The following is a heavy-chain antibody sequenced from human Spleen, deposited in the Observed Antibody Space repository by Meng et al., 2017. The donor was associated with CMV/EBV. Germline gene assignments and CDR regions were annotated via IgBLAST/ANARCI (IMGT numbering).Heavy chain of an antibody. J-gene: IGHJ4*02. CDR2: SNGRGNYR. V-gene: IGHV3-21*06. D-gene: IGHD1-26*01. Sequence: GASMKISCAASGTSISTYTLNWVRRAPGKVLEWVLSSNGRGNYRSYADSVKGRFTISRANAKNSLVLQMDSLRAEDTAVYYCAREDGVVGATSAFNYWGQGTLVTVSS. CDR3: AREDGVVGATSAFNY. CDR1: GTSISTYT.